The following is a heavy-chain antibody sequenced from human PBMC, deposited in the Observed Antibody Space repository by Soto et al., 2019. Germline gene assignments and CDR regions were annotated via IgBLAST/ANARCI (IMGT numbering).Heavy chain of an antibody. Sequence: GASVKVSCKASGYTFTSYYMHWVRQAPGQGLEWMGIINPSGGSTSYAQKFQGRVTMTRDTSTSTVYMELSSLRSEDTAVYYCARDVRSIRFLAKKIFDPWGQGTLVTVSS. CDR2: INPSGGST. D-gene: IGHD3-3*01. V-gene: IGHV1-46*01. CDR1: GYTFTSYY. J-gene: IGHJ5*02. CDR3: ARDVRSIRFLAKKIFDP.